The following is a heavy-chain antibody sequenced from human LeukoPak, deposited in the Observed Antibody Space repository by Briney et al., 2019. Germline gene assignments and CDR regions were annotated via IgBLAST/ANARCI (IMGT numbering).Heavy chain of an antibody. V-gene: IGHV3-21*06. CDR1: GFNFRVYT. CDR3: ATGNLGDDNWYFDF. Sequence: PGGSLRLSCAASGFNFRVYTMNWVRQAPGKGLEWVSSIRTSGSDIYYADSVKGRFTISRDNADNSLYLQMNRLRADDTAVYYCATGNLGDDNWYFDFWGRGTLVTVSS. J-gene: IGHJ2*01. CDR2: IRTSGSDI. D-gene: IGHD4-17*01.